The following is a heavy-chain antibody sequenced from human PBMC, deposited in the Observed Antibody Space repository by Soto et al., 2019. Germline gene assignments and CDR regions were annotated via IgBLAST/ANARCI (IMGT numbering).Heavy chain of an antibody. V-gene: IGHV3-48*04. D-gene: IGHD2-15*01. Sequence: EVQLVETGGGLVQPGGSLSLSCAASGFTFSSYSMNWVRQAPGKGLEWVSYITSSSNTIYSADSVKGRFTISRANAKNELYLQMNSLSAEDTAVYYCARDGGYCSGGSCYRDDNWFDPWGQGTLVTVSS. CDR3: ARDGGYCSGGSCYRDDNWFDP. J-gene: IGHJ5*02. CDR1: GFTFSSYS. CDR2: ITSSSNTI.